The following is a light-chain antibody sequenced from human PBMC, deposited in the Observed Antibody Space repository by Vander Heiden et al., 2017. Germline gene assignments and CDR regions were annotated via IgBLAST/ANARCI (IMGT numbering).Light chain of an antibody. J-gene: IGLJ3*02. CDR3: AVRDDTLNGQWV. Sequence: QSVLPQPPPASGTPGPRVTIPCSGSSSNIGSNTVNWYQQLPGTAPKLLMYNDNQRPSGVPDRISGSKSGTSASLAISGLQSEDEADYYCAVRDDTLNGQWVFGGGTKLTVL. CDR1: SSNIGSNT. CDR2: NDN. V-gene: IGLV1-44*01.